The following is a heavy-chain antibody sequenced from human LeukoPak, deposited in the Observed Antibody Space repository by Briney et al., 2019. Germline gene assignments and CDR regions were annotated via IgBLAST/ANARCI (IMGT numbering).Heavy chain of an antibody. CDR3: AKSEVGAISWVH. J-gene: IGHJ4*02. CDR2: INPSGGST. CDR1: GYTLTEIS. V-gene: IGHV1-46*01. Sequence: ASVKVSCKVSGYTLTEISMHWVRQAPGQGLEWMGIINPSGGSTSYAQKFQGRVTMTRDTSTSTVSMELSSLRSEDTAVYYCAKSEVGAISWVHWGQGTLVIVSS. D-gene: IGHD1-26*01.